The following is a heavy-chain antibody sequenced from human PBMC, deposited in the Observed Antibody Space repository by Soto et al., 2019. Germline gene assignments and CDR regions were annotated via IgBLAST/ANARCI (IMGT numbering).Heavy chain of an antibody. CDR3: ARAGYYDSSGYYKRDDWFDP. D-gene: IGHD3-22*01. V-gene: IGHV6-1*01. CDR1: GDSVSSNSAA. Sequence: PSQTLSLTCAISGDSVSSNSAAWNWIRQSPSRGLEWLGRTYYRSKWYNDYAVSVKSRITINPDTSKNQFSLQLNSVTPEDTAVYYCARAGYYDSSGYYKRDDWFDPWGQGTLVTVSS. CDR2: TYYRSKWYN. J-gene: IGHJ5*02.